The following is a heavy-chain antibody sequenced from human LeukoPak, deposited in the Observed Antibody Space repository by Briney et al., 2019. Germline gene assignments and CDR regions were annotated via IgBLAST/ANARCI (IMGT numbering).Heavy chain of an antibody. CDR3: ARGVRYGDYGIDY. V-gene: IGHV4-34*01. CDR1: GGSFSGYY. CDR2: INHSGST. D-gene: IGHD4-17*01. Sequence: PSETLSLTCAVYGGSFSGYYWSWIRQPPGKGLEWIGEINHSGSTNYNPSLKSRVTISVDTSKNQFSLKLSSVTAADTAVYYCARGVRYGDYGIDYWGQGTLVTVSS. J-gene: IGHJ4*02.